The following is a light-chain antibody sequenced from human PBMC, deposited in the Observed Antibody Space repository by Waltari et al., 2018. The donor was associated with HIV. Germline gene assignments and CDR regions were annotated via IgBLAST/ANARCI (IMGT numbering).Light chain of an antibody. J-gene: IGLJ3*02. CDR1: SSNIGAGYD. CDR3: QSYDSILSGSWV. Sequence: QSELTQPPSVSAAPGQRVTISCTGSSSNIGAGYDVHWYQQVPGRAPKVVIYGNSNRPSGVPDRFSGSKSGTSASLAITGLQAEDEADYYCQSYDSILSGSWVFGGGTKLTVL. V-gene: IGLV1-40*01. CDR2: GNS.